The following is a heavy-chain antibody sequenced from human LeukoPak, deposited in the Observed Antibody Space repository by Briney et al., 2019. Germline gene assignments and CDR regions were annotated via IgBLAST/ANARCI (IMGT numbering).Heavy chain of an antibody. Sequence: ASVKVSCKASGYTFTGYYMHWVRQAPGQGLEWMGWINPDSGGTYFAQKFQGRVTMTRDTSISTVYMELSSLRSDDTAMYYCARGRQLHLGELFPFAEFFQPWGQGTLVTVFS. CDR1: GYTFTGYY. CDR2: INPDSGGT. J-gene: IGHJ1*01. V-gene: IGHV1-2*02. CDR3: ARGRQLHLGELFPFAEFFQP. D-gene: IGHD3-16*01.